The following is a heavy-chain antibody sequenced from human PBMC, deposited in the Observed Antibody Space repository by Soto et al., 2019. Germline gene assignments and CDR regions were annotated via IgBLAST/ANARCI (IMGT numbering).Heavy chain of an antibody. Sequence: GGSLRLSCAASGFTFSSYAMSWVRQAPGKGLEWVSTISGSGDSTYYAGSVKGRFTISRDISKNTVYLQMNSLRAEDTALYYCGKGHYYDSSSYFDCWGQGTLVTVSS. V-gene: IGHV3-23*01. D-gene: IGHD3-22*01. CDR2: ISGSGDST. CDR1: GFTFSSYA. CDR3: GKGHYYDSSSYFDC. J-gene: IGHJ4*02.